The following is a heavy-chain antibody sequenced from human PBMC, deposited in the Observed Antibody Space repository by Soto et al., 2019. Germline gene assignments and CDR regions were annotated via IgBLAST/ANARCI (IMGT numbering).Heavy chain of an antibody. J-gene: IGHJ6*02. V-gene: IGHV5-10-1*01. CDR1: GYSFTSYW. CDR3: ARRGYSGYDPSYYYYYGMDV. Sequence: PGESLKISCKGSGYSFTSYWISWVRQMPGKGLEWMGRIDPSDSYTNYSPSFQGHVTISADKSISTAYLQWSSLKASDTAMYYCARRGYSGYDPSYYYYYGMDVWGQGTTVTVSS. CDR2: IDPSDSYT. D-gene: IGHD5-12*01.